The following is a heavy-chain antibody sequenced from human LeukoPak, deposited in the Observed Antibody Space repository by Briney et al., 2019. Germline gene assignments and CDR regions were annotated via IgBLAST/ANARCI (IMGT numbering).Heavy chain of an antibody. V-gene: IGHV4-38-2*02. CDR3: ARELLNFNPAGY. CDR1: GDSISSGSH. Sequence: KPSETLSLTCTVSGDSISSGSHWGWLRQSPGKGLEWIGCISHSGTTYYNPSLKSRVTISVDTSKKQFSLNLHSVTAADTAVYYCARELLNFNPAGYWGQGTLVTVSS. D-gene: IGHD3-9*01. J-gene: IGHJ4*02. CDR2: ISHSGTT.